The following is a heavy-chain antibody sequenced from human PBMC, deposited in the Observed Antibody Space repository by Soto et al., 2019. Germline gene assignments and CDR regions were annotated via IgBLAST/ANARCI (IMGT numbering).Heavy chain of an antibody. CDR3: ARDGQQLAPYAFDI. Sequence: QVQLVESGGGVVQPGSSLRLSCATSGFTFSHHAMHWVGQAPGKGLQWVAQIWYDGSVKNYADSMKGRFTISRDSPKNTLFLQMNSLRVEDTAVYYCARDGQQLAPYAFDIWGQGTLVIVSS. CDR2: IWYDGSVK. V-gene: IGHV3-33*01. CDR1: GFTFSHHA. J-gene: IGHJ3*02. D-gene: IGHD6-13*01.